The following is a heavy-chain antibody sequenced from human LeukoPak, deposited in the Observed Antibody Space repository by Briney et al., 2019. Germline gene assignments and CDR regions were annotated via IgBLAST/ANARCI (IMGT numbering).Heavy chain of an antibody. Sequence: GGSLRLSCAASGFTFSSYGMHWVRQAPGKGLDWVAFIHYDGSNKYYADSVKGRFTISRDNSKNTLYLQMNSLRAEDTAVYYCARDLNYYDSSGYYGGIFDYWGQGTLVTVSS. CDR1: GFTFSSYG. V-gene: IGHV3-30*02. J-gene: IGHJ4*02. D-gene: IGHD3-22*01. CDR3: ARDLNYYDSSGYYGGIFDY. CDR2: IHYDGSNK.